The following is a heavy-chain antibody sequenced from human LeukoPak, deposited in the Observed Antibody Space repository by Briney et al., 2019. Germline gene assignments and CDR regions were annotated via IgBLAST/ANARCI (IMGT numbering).Heavy chain of an antibody. CDR2: IKQDGNEK. J-gene: IGHJ4*02. Sequence: PGGSLRLSCAASGFTFYNFWMSLVRQAPGKGLEWVASIKQDGNEKYSVDSVKGRFTISRDNAKNSLYLQMNSLRAEDTAVYYCARRVASGTYSGFDYWGQGTLVTVSS. CDR3: ARRVASGTYSGFDY. CDR1: GFTFYNFW. D-gene: IGHD3-10*01. V-gene: IGHV3-7*03.